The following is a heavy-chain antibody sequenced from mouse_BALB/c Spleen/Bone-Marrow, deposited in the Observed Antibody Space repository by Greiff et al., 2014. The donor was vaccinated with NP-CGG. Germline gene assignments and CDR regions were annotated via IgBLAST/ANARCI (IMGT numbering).Heavy chain of an antibody. CDR1: GHTFSTYW. CDR3: ARHGSSGFDY. V-gene: IGHV1-9*01. J-gene: IGHJ2*01. CDR2: ILPGNGNT. Sequence: VQLQQSGAELMKPGASVKISCKATGHTFSTYWIEWVKQRPGHGLEWIGEILPGNGNTDYNEKFKGKATFTADTSSNTAYMQLSSLTSEDSAVFYCARHGSSGFDYWGQGTALTVSS. D-gene: IGHD1-1*01.